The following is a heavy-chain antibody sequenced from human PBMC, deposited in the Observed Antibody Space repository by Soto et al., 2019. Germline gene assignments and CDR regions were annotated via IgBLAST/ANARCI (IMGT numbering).Heavy chain of an antibody. CDR1: GFTFSKNW. D-gene: IGHD2-2*01. Sequence: PGGSLRLSCAASGFTFSKNWMSWVRQAPGKGLEWVANIKEDGSEKYYVDSVKGRFTISRGNAKNSLYLHMDSLRAEDTAVYYCMRVPSIPDARVPDYWGQGTLVTVSS. CDR2: IKEDGSEK. J-gene: IGHJ4*02. V-gene: IGHV3-7*01. CDR3: MRVPSIPDARVPDY.